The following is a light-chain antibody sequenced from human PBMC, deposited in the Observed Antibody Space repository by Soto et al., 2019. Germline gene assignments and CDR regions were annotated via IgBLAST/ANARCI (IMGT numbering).Light chain of an antibody. CDR1: SSDVGSYNR. J-gene: IGLJ1*01. CDR3: SSFPSSSPDV. V-gene: IGLV2-18*02. CDR2: EVS. Sequence: QSALTQPPSVSGSPGQSVTISCTGTSSDVGSYNRFSWYQQPPGTAPKLMIDEVSNRPSGVPDRFSGSKSGNTASLTISGLEDEDEADDTCSSFPSSSPDVFGTGTKLTVL.